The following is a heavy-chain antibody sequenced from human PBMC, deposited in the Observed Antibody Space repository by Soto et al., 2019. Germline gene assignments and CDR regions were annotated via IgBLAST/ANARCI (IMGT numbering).Heavy chain of an antibody. Sequence: EAHLVESGGGLVKAGGSLRLSCAASGIILSDAWMNWVRQAPGKGLEWVGRLESTESGGATDFASTVKGRFTVSRDDSKNTLSRHMTSLQPEDTSLYYCGAERDVTPYYFENWGQGALVTVSS. D-gene: IGHD2-21*02. CDR2: LESTESGGAT. V-gene: IGHV3-15*04. CDR1: GIILSDAW. J-gene: IGHJ4*02. CDR3: GAERDVTPYYFEN.